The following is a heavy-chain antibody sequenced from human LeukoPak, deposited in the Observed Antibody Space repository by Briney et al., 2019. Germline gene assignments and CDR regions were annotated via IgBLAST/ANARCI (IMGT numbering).Heavy chain of an antibody. CDR2: ISAYNGNT. V-gene: IGHV1-18*01. D-gene: IGHD3-22*01. CDR3: ARGYYYDSSGHSFDY. J-gene: IGHJ4*02. Sequence: GASVKVSCKASGGTFTSYGISWVRQAPGQGLEWMGWISAYNGNTNYAQKLQGRVTMTTDTSTSTAYMELRSLRSDDTAVYYCARGYYYDSSGHSFDYWGQGTLVTVSS. CDR1: GGTFTSYG.